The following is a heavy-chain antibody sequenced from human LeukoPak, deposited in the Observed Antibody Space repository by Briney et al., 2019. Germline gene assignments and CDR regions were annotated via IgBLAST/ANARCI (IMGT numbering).Heavy chain of an antibody. J-gene: IGHJ6*03. CDR1: GGSSSGYY. Sequence: SETLSLTCAVYGGSSSGYYWSWIRQPPGKGLEWIGEINHSGSTNYNPSPKSRVTISVDTSKNQFSLKLSSVTAADTAVYYCARYGDLYYYYMDVWGKGTTVTVSS. V-gene: IGHV4-34*01. CDR2: INHSGST. CDR3: ARYGDLYYYYMDV. D-gene: IGHD4-17*01.